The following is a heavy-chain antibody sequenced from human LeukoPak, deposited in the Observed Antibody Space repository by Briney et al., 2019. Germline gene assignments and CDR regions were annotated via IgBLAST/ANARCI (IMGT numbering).Heavy chain of an antibody. CDR1: GFTFSSYI. J-gene: IGHJ6*04. CDR3: AELGITMIGGV. Sequence: GGSLRLSCAASGFTFSSYIMNWVRQAPGKGLEWVSYISSSGSTIYYADSVKGRFTISRDNAKNSLYLQMNSLRAEDTAVYYCAELGITMIGGVWGKGTTVTISS. D-gene: IGHD3-10*02. V-gene: IGHV3-48*04. CDR2: ISSSGSTI.